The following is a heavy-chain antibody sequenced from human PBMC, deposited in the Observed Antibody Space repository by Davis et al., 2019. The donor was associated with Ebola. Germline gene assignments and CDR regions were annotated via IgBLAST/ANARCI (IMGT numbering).Heavy chain of an antibody. CDR2: IYAGDSYT. CDR3: ASSPYYYYGMDV. CDR1: GYGFADYW. J-gene: IGHJ6*02. Sequence: GESLKISCKGSGYGFADYWIAWVRQTPGKGLEWMGIIYAGDSYTNYSPSFQGHVTISADKSISTAYLQWSSLKASDTAMYYCASSPYYYYGMDVWGQGTTVTVSS. V-gene: IGHV5-51*01.